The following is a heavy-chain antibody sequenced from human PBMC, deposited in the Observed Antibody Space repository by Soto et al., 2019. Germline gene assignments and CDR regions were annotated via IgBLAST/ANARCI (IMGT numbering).Heavy chain of an antibody. Sequence: SLRLSCAASGFTFNTYGMHWVRQAPGKGLGWVAFISYDGSNEYYADSVKGRFTISRDNSKNTVFLQMNSLRGEDTAVYYCAKSLAVAAGWFDPWGQGALVTVSS. CDR1: GFTFNTYG. D-gene: IGHD6-19*01. CDR2: ISYDGSNE. J-gene: IGHJ5*02. V-gene: IGHV3-30*18. CDR3: AKSLAVAAGWFDP.